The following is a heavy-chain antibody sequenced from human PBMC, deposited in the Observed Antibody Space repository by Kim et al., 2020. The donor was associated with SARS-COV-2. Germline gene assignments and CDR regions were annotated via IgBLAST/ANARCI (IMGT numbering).Heavy chain of an antibody. CDR3: AVLWFGELSPTNWFDP. CDR2: IYYSGST. J-gene: IGHJ5*02. V-gene: IGHV4-39*01. Sequence: SETLSLTCTVSGGSISSSSYYWGWIRQPPGKGLEWIGSIYYSGSTYYNPSLKSRVTISVDTSKNQFSLKLSSVTAADTAVYYCAVLWFGELSPTNWFDPWGQGTLVTVSS. D-gene: IGHD3-10*01. CDR1: GGSISSSSYY.